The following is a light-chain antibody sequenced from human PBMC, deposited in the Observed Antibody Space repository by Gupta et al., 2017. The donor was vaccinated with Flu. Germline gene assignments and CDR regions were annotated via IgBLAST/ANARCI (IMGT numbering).Light chain of an antibody. CDR2: AAS. CDR3: QHYNNWALT. Sequence: EIVMTQSPATLSVSPGERATLSCRASQSVSSSLAWYQQKPGQAPRLLIYAASTRTPGVPARFSGSGSGTEFTLTISSLQSEDFAVYYCQHYNNWALTFGGGTKVEIK. J-gene: IGKJ4*01. CDR1: QSVSSS. V-gene: IGKV3-15*01.